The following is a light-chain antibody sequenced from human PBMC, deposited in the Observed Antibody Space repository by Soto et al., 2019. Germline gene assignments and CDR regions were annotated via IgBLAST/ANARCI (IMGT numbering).Light chain of an antibody. CDR1: QSIANS. Sequence: EIVLTQSPGTLSLSPGERASLSCRASQSIANSFAWYQQKPGQAPRLLIFGASNRATGIPDRFSGSGSGTDVTLTISRLEPEDFAVYHCQQYGGSPRTFGQGTKVERK. CDR2: GAS. CDR3: QQYGGSPRT. V-gene: IGKV3-20*01. J-gene: IGKJ1*01.